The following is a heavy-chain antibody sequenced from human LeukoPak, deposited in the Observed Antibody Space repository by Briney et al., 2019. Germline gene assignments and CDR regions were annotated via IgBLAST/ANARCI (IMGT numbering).Heavy chain of an antibody. CDR3: AREGYEVISPFDY. CDR1: GFTFRSYN. J-gene: IGHJ4*02. D-gene: IGHD3-22*01. V-gene: IGHV3-7*01. Sequence: GGSLRLSCEASGFTFRSYNMSWVRQAPGKGLEWVANIKQDGSEKYYVDSVKGRFTISRDNAKNSLYLQMNSLRAEDTAVYYCAREGYEVISPFDYWGQGTLVTVSS. CDR2: IKQDGSEK.